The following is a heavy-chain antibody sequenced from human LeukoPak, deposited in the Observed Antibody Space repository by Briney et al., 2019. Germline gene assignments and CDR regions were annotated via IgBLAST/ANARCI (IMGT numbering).Heavy chain of an antibody. CDR1: GDSISSGGYS. CDR3: ARDLGHYGSGSFDP. J-gene: IGHJ5*02. Sequence: SQTLSLTCAVSGDSISSGGYSWSWIRQPPGKGLEYIGYIYHTGSTYYNPSLKSRVTISVDTSKNQFSLKLSSVTAADTAVYYCARDLGHYGSGSFDPWGQGTLVTVSS. CDR2: IYHTGST. D-gene: IGHD3-10*01. V-gene: IGHV4-30-2*01.